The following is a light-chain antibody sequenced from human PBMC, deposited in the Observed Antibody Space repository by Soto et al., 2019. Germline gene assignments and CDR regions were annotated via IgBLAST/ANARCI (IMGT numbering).Light chain of an antibody. CDR2: WAF. V-gene: IGKV4-1*01. CDR1: QSVLVTPDNKNN. J-gene: IGKJ4*01. CDR3: RPYFIAPLT. Sequence: DIVMTQSPDSLAVSLGERATINGTSSQSVLVTPDNKNNLAWYQQKPGQPPRLLIYWAFFRESGVPDRFSGSGSGTDFTLTISNLRAEDDAVYYCRPYFIAPLTFGGGTKVEIK.